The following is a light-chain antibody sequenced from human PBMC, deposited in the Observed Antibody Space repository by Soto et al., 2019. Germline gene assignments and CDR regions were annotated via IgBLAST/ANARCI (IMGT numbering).Light chain of an antibody. Sequence: EMVLTQSPDTLSLSPGETATLSCRASQSVTMSYLAWYQQRPGQAPRLLIYGASSRAAGIPDRFSGSGSGNELPLTHTRLEPEDFAVYFCQQYGSSRTFGQGTKLEIK. CDR1: QSVTMSY. CDR2: GAS. J-gene: IGKJ2*01. CDR3: QQYGSSRT. V-gene: IGKV3-20*01.